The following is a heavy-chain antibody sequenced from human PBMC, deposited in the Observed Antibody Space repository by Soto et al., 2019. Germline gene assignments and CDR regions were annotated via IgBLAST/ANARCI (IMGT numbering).Heavy chain of an antibody. J-gene: IGHJ5*02. D-gene: IGHD6-6*01. CDR1: GYTFTSYG. Sequence: ASVKVSCKASGYTFTSYGISWVRQAPGQGLEWMGWISAYNGNTNYAQKLQGRVTMTTDTSTSTAYMELRSLRSDDTAVYYCARAGIAARPPPRWFDPWGQGTLVTVS. CDR2: ISAYNGNT. V-gene: IGHV1-18*01. CDR3: ARAGIAARPPPRWFDP.